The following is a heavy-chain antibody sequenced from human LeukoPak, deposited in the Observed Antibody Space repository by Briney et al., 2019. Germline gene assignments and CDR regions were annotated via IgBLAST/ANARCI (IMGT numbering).Heavy chain of an antibody. CDR3: AKDRSSGSYWGQY. D-gene: IGHD1-26*01. CDR2: IYYSGST. Sequence: SETLSLTCTVSGGSISSYYWSWIRQPPGKGLEWIGYIYYSGSTNYNPSLKSRVTISVDTSKNQFSLKLSSVTAADTAVYYCAKDRSSGSYWGQYWGQGTLVTVSS. J-gene: IGHJ4*02. V-gene: IGHV4-59*12. CDR1: GGSISSYY.